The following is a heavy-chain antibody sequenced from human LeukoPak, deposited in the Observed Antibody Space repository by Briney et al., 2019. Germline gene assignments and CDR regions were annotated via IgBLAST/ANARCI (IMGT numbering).Heavy chain of an antibody. CDR3: ARAAVAGTAHPGFDHLGY. CDR2: IIPIFGIA. CDR1: GGTFSSYA. Sequence: SVKVSCKASGGTFSSYAISWVRQAPGQGLERMGRIIPIFGIANYAQKFQGRVTITADKSTSTAYMELSSLRSEDTAVYYCARAAVAGTAHPGFDHLGYWGQGTLVTVSS. D-gene: IGHD6-19*01. J-gene: IGHJ4*02. V-gene: IGHV1-69*04.